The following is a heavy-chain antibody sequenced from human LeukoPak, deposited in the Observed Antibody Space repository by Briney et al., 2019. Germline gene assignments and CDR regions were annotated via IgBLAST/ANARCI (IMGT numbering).Heavy chain of an antibody. CDR1: GFTFSSYG. J-gene: IGHJ6*04. V-gene: IGHV3-30*02. Sequence: PGGSLRLSCAASGFTFSSYGMHWVRQAPGKGLEWVAFIRYDGSNKYYADSVKGRFTTSRDNSKNTLYLQMNSLRAEDTAVYYCAKNRFLEAGMRVWGKGTTVTVSS. CDR2: IRYDGSNK. D-gene: IGHD3-3*01. CDR3: AKNRFLEAGMRV.